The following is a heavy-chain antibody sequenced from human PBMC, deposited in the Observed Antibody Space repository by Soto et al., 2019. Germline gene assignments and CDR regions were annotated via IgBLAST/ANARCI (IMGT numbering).Heavy chain of an antibody. V-gene: IGHV3-11*03. J-gene: IGHJ6*02. Sequence: PGGSLRLSCAASGFNFSDYYMTWIRQAPGKGLEWISYISTSGRDTEYADSVKGRFLISRDNAKRSLYLQWNTLKASDTAMYYCARHISNFRYYYYAMDVWGQGTTVTVSS. CDR1: GFNFSDYY. CDR3: ARHISNFRYYYYAMDV. CDR2: ISTSGRDT. D-gene: IGHD6-13*01.